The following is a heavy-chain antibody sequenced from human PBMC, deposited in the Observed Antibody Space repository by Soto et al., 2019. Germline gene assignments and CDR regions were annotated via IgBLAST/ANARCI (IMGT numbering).Heavy chain of an antibody. V-gene: IGHV3-74*01. CDR1: GFTFNTYW. D-gene: IGHD3-22*01. CDR3: ATGGSGYFTS. J-gene: IGHJ5*02. Sequence: EVQLVESGGGLVQPGGSLRLSCAASGFTFNTYWMQWVRQAPGKGLVWVSRIKSDGSYTNYADSVKGRFTISRDNTKNTLFLQMNSLGAEDTAVYYCATGGSGYFTSWGQGTLVTVSS. CDR2: IKSDGSYT.